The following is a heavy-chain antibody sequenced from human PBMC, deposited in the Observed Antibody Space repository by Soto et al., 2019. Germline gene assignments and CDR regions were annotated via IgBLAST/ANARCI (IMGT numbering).Heavy chain of an antibody. J-gene: IGHJ3*01. V-gene: IGHV1-69*01. Sequence: QVQLVQSGAAVRKPGSSVKVSCKASGGTFTKYAITWVRQAPRQGLEWMGGIVPLPGTTNYAQKFRGGVTISADESTSTAYLELSSLRSEDTAVYYCASVVGGLGGRSGWPDYAFDVWGKGTMVIVSS. CDR3: ASVVGGLGGRSGWPDYAFDV. CDR2: IVPLPGTT. CDR1: GGTFTKYA. D-gene: IGHD6-19*01.